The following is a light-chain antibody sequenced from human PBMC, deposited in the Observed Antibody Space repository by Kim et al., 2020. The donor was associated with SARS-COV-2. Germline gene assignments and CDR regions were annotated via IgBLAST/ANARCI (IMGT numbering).Light chain of an antibody. V-gene: IGLV1-51*01. Sequence: KVHISCSGSSANIGNKYVSWYQQLPGTAPKLLIYDNNKRPSGIPDRFSGSKSGTSATLGITGLQTGDEADYYCGTWDSSLSAGGVFGGGTKLTVL. CDR3: GTWDSSLSAGGV. J-gene: IGLJ3*02. CDR1: SANIGNKY. CDR2: DNN.